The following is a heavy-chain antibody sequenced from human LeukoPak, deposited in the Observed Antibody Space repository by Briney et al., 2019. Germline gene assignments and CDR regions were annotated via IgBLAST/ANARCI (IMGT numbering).Heavy chain of an antibody. V-gene: IGHV4-39*01. CDR2: IYYSGST. Sequence: SETLSLTCTVSGGSISSSSYYWGWIRQPPGKGLEWIGSIYYSGSTYYNPSLKSRVTISVDTSKNQFSLKLSSVTAADTAVYYCARVPLLWFGESGYFDCWGQGTLVTVSS. CDR1: GGSISSSSYY. J-gene: IGHJ4*02. D-gene: IGHD3-10*01. CDR3: ARVPLLWFGESGYFDC.